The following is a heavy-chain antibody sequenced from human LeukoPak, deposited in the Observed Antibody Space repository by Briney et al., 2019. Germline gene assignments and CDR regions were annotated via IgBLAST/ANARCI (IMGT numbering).Heavy chain of an antibody. CDR2: IYTSGST. J-gene: IGHJ4*02. CDR1: GGSISSYY. V-gene: IGHV4-4*07. Sequence: PSETLSLTCTVSGGSISSYYWSWIRQPAGKGLEWIGRIYTSGSTNYNPSLKSRVTISVDTSKNQFSLKLRSVTAADTAVYYCARDRESQPFIDHWGQGTLVTVSS. CDR3: ARDRESQPFIDH. D-gene: IGHD5-24*01.